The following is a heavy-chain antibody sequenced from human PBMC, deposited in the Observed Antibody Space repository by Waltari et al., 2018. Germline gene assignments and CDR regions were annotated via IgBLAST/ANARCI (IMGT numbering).Heavy chain of an antibody. D-gene: IGHD3-9*01. CDR3: ARDLGGFNHFDWFLSI. J-gene: IGHJ3*02. V-gene: IGHV4-59*11. CDR1: GDSINNHH. Sequence: QVQLQESGPGLVKPSETLSLTCTVSGDSINNHHWARIRQPPGKGLEWIGYAYYPGRTNYNPSLRSRLTISVDTSKNQFSLNLNSVTAADTAVYYCARDLGGFNHFDWFLSIWGPGTMVTVSS. CDR2: AYYPGRT.